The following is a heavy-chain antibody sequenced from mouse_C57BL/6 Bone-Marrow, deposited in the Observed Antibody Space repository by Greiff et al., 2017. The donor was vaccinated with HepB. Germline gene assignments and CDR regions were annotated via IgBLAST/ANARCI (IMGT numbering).Heavy chain of an antibody. Sequence: EVKLVESGGGLVQPTGSLKLSCAASGFTFNTYAMHWVRQAPGKGLEWVARIRSKSSNYATYYADSVKDRFTISRDDSQSMLYLQMNNLKTEDTAMYYCVRVEGYDFPYAMDYWGQGTSVTVSS. D-gene: IGHD2-4*01. J-gene: IGHJ4*01. CDR2: IRSKSSNYAT. CDR1: GFTFNTYA. V-gene: IGHV10-3*01. CDR3: VRVEGYDFPYAMDY.